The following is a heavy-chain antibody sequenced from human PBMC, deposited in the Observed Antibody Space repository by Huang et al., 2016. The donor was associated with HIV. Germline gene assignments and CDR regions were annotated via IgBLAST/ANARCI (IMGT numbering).Heavy chain of an antibody. CDR1: GASISKSSHC. D-gene: IGHD4-17*01. CDR2: ICYSGST. CDR3: ARPIDYGDYVEAFDV. Sequence: QLQLQESGPGLVKPSESLSLTCNVSGASISKSSHCWGWIRQPPGKGLEWIGSICYSGSTYDNPSLKSRVTISVDTSMNQFSLNLNSVTAADTAMYYCARPIDYGDYVEAFDVWGQGTMVTVSS. V-gene: IGHV4-39*01. J-gene: IGHJ3*01.